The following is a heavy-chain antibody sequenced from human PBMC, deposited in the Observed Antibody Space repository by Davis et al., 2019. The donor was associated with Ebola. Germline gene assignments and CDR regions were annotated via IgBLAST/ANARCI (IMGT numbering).Heavy chain of an antibody. V-gene: IGHV5-10-1*01. Sequence: GESLKISCKCSGYSFTSYWISWVRQMPGKGLEWMGRIDPSDSYTNYRPSFQGHVTISADKSISTAYLQWSSLKASDTAMYSCASQTYYYYGMDVWGQGTTVTVSS. J-gene: IGHJ6*02. CDR2: IDPSDSYT. CDR3: ASQTYYYYGMDV. CDR1: GYSFTSYW.